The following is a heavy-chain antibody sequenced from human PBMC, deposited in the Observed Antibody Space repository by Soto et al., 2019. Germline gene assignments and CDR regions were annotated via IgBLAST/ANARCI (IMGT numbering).Heavy chain of an antibody. CDR2: ISGSGGST. CDR1: GFSFTTYG. Sequence: VQLLDSGGGLVQPGGSLGLSCAASGFSFTTYGMSWVRQAPGKGLEWVSGISGSGGSTYYADPVKGRFTISRDNSKNTLHLQMTALRAEDTAVYYCERSSSGFDYWGQVTLVTVSS. D-gene: IGHD3-10*01. CDR3: ERSSSGFDY. J-gene: IGHJ4*02. V-gene: IGHV3-23*01.